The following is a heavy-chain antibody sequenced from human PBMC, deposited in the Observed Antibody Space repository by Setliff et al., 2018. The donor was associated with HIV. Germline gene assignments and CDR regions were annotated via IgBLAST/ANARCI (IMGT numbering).Heavy chain of an antibody. D-gene: IGHD1-26*01. CDR3: ARDGPMGRLDF. CDR1: GGSVNTYY. V-gene: IGHV4-59*02. Sequence: SETLSLTCTVSGGSVNTYYWSWIRQPPGKGLEWIGYIYYSGGTHYNPSLKSRVTISVDTSKNQFSLKLSSVTAADTAVYYCARDGPMGRLDFWGQGTLVTVSS. J-gene: IGHJ4*02. CDR2: IYYSGGT.